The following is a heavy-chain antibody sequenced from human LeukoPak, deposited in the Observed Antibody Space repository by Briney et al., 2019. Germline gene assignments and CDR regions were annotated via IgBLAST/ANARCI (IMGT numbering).Heavy chain of an antibody. CDR2: IYYSGST. Sequence: SQTLSLTCTVSGGSISSGGYYWSWIRQHPGKGLEWIGYIYYSGSTYYNPSLKSRVTISVDTSKNQFSLKLSSVTAADTAVYYCARSSRMGSSTHSMDVWGQGTTVTVSS. CDR3: ARSSRMGSSTHSMDV. J-gene: IGHJ6*02. V-gene: IGHV4-31*03. D-gene: IGHD2-2*01. CDR1: GGSISSGGYY.